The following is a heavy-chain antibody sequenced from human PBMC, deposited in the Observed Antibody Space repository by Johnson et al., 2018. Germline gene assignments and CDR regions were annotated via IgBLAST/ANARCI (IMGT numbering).Heavy chain of an antibody. Sequence: VQLVESGGGLVEPGGSLRLSCAASGFTFSNAWMNWVRQAPGKGLEWVGRIKSKTDGGTTDYAAPVHGRFTISRDDSKNTLYLQMNSLKTEDTAVYYCTTPQRGDYDYYYMDVWGKGTTVTVSS. J-gene: IGHJ6*03. V-gene: IGHV3-15*07. CDR3: TTPQRGDYDYYYMDV. CDR1: GFTFSNAW. D-gene: IGHD2-15*01. CDR2: IKSKTDGGTT.